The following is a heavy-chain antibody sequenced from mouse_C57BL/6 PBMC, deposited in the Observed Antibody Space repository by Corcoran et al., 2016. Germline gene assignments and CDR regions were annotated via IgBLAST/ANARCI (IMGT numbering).Heavy chain of an antibody. Sequence: EVQLQQSGPELVKPGASVMISCKASGYTFTDYYMNWVKQSHGKSLEWIGDINPNNGGTSYNQKFKGKATLTVDKSSSTAYMELRSLTSEDSAVYYCARGDDGYYGFAYWGQGTLVTVSA. D-gene: IGHD2-3*01. CDR1: GYTFTDYY. CDR2: INPNNGGT. V-gene: IGHV1-26*01. CDR3: ARGDDGYYGFAY. J-gene: IGHJ3*01.